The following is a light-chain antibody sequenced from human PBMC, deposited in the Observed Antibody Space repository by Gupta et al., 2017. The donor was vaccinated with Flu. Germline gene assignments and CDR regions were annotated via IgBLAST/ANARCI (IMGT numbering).Light chain of an antibody. CDR1: SRAVGGYNY. Sequence: QSALTQPASVSGSPGPSITISCTGTSRAVGGYNYVSGYHQPPGKAPKLMIYEVSNRPAGVSNRFSGSKAGTTASLTISGLQEEDAADYYCSSDTSSSTLEIGGGTKLTVL. J-gene: IGLJ2*01. CDR2: EVS. V-gene: IGLV2-14*01. CDR3: SSDTSSSTLE.